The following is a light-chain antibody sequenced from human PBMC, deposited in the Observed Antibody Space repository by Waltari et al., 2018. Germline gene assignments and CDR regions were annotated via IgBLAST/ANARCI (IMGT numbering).Light chain of an antibody. V-gene: IGKV3-11*01. CDR3: QQRSYWPLT. CDR2: DAS. J-gene: IGKJ4*01. CDR1: ESIDSH. Sequence: EIVLTQSPATLSLSPGERATLSCRASESIDSHLAWYQQKPGQAPSLRIYDASNRATGIPARFSGSRSGTDFTLTISSLDPEDFAVYYCQQRSYWPLTFGGGTKVEIK.